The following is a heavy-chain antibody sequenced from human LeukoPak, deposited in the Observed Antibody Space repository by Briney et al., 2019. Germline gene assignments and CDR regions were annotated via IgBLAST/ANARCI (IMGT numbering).Heavy chain of an antibody. CDR3: ARDYYGDYYFDY. CDR1: GFKFNSNW. CDR2: IKQDGSEK. D-gene: IGHD4-17*01. Sequence: PGGSLRLSCAASGFKFNSNWMSWVREAPGKGLEWVANIKQDGSEKYYVDSVKGRFTISRDNAKNSLYLQMNSLRAEDTAVYFCARDYYGDYYFDYWGQGTLVTVSS. V-gene: IGHV3-7*01. J-gene: IGHJ4*02.